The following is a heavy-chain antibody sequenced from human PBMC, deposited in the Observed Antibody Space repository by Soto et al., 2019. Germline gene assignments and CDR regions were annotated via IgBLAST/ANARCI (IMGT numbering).Heavy chain of an antibody. J-gene: IGHJ4*02. CDR1: GFTFDDYA. CDR3: SKVAGNQQQARKYYFDY. CDR2: ISWNSGSI. D-gene: IGHD6-13*01. Sequence: GGSLRLSCAASGFTFDDYAMHWVRQAPGKGLEWVSGISWNSGSIGYADSVKGRFTISRDNAKNSLYLQMNSLRAEDTALYYCSKVAGNQQQARKYYFDYWGQGTLVTVSS. V-gene: IGHV3-9*01.